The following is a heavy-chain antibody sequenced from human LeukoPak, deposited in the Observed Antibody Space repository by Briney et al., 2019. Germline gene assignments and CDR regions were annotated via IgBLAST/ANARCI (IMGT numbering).Heavy chain of an antibody. CDR2: INHSGST. CDR3: ARRYRGYYYYYYMDV. CDR1: GGSFSGYY. Sequence: SETLSLTCAVYGGSFSGYYWSWIRQPPGKGLEWIGEINHSGSTNYNPSLKSRVTISVDTSKNQFSLKLSSVTAADTAVYYCARRYRGYYYYYYMDVWGKGTTVTVSS. D-gene: IGHD3-16*02. V-gene: IGHV4-34*01. J-gene: IGHJ6*03.